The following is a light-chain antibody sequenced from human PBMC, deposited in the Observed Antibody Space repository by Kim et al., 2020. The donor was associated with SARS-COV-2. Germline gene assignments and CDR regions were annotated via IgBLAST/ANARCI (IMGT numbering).Light chain of an antibody. CDR1: QSISDW. CDR3: QHFNS. J-gene: IGKJ4*01. V-gene: IGKV1-5*03. Sequence: DIRMTQSPSTLSASVGDRVTITCRASQSISDWVTWYQQKPGKAPSLLIYRTATLETGVPSRFSGSGSGTEFTLTISSLQPDDFATYYCQHFNSFGGGTKVEIK. CDR2: RTA.